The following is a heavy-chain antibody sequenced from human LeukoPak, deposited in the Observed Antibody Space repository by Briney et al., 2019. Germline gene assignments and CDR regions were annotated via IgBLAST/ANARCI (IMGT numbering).Heavy chain of an antibody. Sequence: GASVKVSCXASGYTFTGYYMHWVRQAPGQGLEWMGWINPNSGGTDYAQKFQGRVTMTRDTSINTAYMELSRLRSDDTTVYYCARGYGDYEDAFDIWGQGTMVTVSS. CDR3: ARGYGDYEDAFDI. CDR1: GYTFTGYY. D-gene: IGHD4-17*01. V-gene: IGHV1-2*02. J-gene: IGHJ3*02. CDR2: INPNSGGT.